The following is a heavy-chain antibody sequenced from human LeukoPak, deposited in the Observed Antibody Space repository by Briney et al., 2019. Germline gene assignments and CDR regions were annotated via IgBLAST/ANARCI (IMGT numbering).Heavy chain of an antibody. D-gene: IGHD3-22*01. V-gene: IGHV1-69*04. CDR2: IIPILGIA. CDR1: GYTFTSFG. CDR3: AKGITMIVVASSPPRD. J-gene: IGHJ4*02. Sequence: ASVKVSCKASGYTFTSFGISWVRQAPGQRLEWMGRIIPILGIANYAQKFQGRVRITADKSTSTAYMELSSLRSEDTAVYYCAKGITMIVVASSPPRDWGQGTLVTVSS.